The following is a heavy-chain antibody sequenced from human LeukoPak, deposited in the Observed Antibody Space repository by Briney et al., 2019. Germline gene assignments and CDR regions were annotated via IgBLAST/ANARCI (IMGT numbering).Heavy chain of an antibody. CDR2: ISAYNGNT. J-gene: IGHJ4*02. V-gene: IGHV1-18*01. Sequence: GASVKVSCKASGYTFTSYGISWVRQAPGQGLEWMGWISAYNGNTNYAQKLQGRVTMTTDTSTSTAYMELRSLRSEDTAVYYCATGCSSTSCSDFDYWGQGTLVTVSS. CDR3: ATGCSSTSCSDFDY. D-gene: IGHD2-2*01. CDR1: GYTFTSYG.